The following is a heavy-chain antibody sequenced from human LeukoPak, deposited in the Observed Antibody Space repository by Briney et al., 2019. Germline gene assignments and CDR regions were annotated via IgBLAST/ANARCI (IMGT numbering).Heavy chain of an antibody. CDR2: IYTDGSST. D-gene: IGHD3-10*01. V-gene: IGHV3-74*01. Sequence: PGGSLRLSCAASGFTFSSYWMHWVRQAPGKGLVWVSRIYTDGSSTNYADSVKGRFTISGDNTKNTLYLQMNSLRAEDTAVYYCARSGSGGAFDIWGQGTMVTVSS. CDR3: ARSGSGGAFDI. J-gene: IGHJ3*02. CDR1: GFTFSSYW.